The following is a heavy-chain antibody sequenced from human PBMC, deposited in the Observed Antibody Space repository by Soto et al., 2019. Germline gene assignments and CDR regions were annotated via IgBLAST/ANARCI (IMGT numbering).Heavy chain of an antibody. CDR1: GYTFTGNY. Sequence: GASVKVSCKASGYTFTGNYMHWVRQAPGQGLEWMALINPTTGGTNYAQKFQGRVTMTWDTSISTAYMELTRLTSDDTAIYYCARGYCSSIGCSHYFDFWGQGTLVTVPQ. CDR2: INPTTGGT. J-gene: IGHJ4*02. V-gene: IGHV1-2*02. D-gene: IGHD2-2*01. CDR3: ARGYCSSIGCSHYFDF.